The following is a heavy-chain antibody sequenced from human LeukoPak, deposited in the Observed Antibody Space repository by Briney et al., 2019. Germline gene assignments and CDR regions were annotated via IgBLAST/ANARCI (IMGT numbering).Heavy chain of an antibody. CDR1: GFSFRTYG. CDR3: AKDWGSEFASGSSYFDS. V-gene: IGHV3-30*18. J-gene: IGHJ4*02. Sequence: GGSLRLSCAASGFSFRTYGMHWVRLAPGKGLDWVAVVSFDGTNKYYADSVKGRFTISRDNSKNTLYLQMNSLRPEDTGVYYCAKDWGSEFASGSSYFDSWGQGTQITVSS. D-gene: IGHD3-16*01. CDR2: VSFDGTNK.